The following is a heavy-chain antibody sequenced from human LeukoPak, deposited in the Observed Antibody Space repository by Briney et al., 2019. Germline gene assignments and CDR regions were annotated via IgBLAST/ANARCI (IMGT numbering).Heavy chain of an antibody. V-gene: IGHV4-30-4*01. CDR2: IYYSGST. D-gene: IGHD3-22*01. CDR3: ARGVGYYDSSGQPFDY. Sequence: SQTLSLTCTVSGGSISSGDYYWSWIRHPPGKGLEWIGYIYYSGSTYYNPSLKSRVTISVDTSKNQFSLKLSSVTAADTAVYYCARGVGYYDSSGQPFDYWGQGTLVTVSS. CDR1: GGSISSGDYY. J-gene: IGHJ4*02.